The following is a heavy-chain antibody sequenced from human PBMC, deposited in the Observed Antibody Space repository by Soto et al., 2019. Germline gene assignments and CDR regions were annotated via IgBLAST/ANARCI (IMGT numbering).Heavy chain of an antibody. CDR3: ARDLGAARPGPFDY. CDR1: GFTFSSYA. Sequence: GGSLRLSCAASGFTFSSYAMHWVRQAPGKGLEWVAVISYDGSNKYYADSVKGRFTISRDNSKNTLYLQMNSLRAEDTAVYYCARDLGAARPGPFDYWGQGTLVTVSS. D-gene: IGHD6-6*01. V-gene: IGHV3-30-3*01. CDR2: ISYDGSNK. J-gene: IGHJ4*02.